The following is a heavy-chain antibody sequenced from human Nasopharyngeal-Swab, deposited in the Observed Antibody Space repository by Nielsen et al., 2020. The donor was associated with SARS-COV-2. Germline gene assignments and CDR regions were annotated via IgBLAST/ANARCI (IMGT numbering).Heavy chain of an antibody. CDR1: GFTFSSYG. D-gene: IGHD2-15*01. V-gene: IGHV3-33*01. J-gene: IGHJ2*01. CDR3: ARDWLECSGGSCYSGEDWYFDL. CDR2: IWYDGSNK. Sequence: GESLKISCAASGFTFSSYGMHWVRQAPGKGLEWVAVIWYDGSNKYYADSVKGRFTISRDNSKNTLYLQMNSLRAEDTAVYYCARDWLECSGGSCYSGEDWYFDLWGRGTLVTVSS.